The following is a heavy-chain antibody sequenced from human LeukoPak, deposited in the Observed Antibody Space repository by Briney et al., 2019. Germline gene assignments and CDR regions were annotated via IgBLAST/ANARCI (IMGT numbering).Heavy chain of an antibody. CDR2: INWNGGST. Sequence: PGGSLRLSCAASGFTFSSYSMHWVRQAPGKGLEWVSGINWNGGSTGYADSVKGRFTISRDNAKNSLYLQMNSLRAEDTAVYYCARADYWHDYAPFDYWGQGTLVTVSS. V-gene: IGHV3-20*04. CDR3: ARADYWHDYAPFDY. J-gene: IGHJ4*02. CDR1: GFTFSSYS. D-gene: IGHD4-17*01.